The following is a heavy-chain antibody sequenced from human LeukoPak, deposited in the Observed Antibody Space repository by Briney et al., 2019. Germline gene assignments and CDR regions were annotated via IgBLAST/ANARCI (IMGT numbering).Heavy chain of an antibody. Sequence: SVKVSCKASGGTFSSYAISWVRQAPGQGLEWMGRIIPILGIANYAQKFQGRVTITADKSTSTAYVELSSLRSEDAAVYYCAREEHQNWFDPWGQGTLVTVSS. V-gene: IGHV1-69*04. J-gene: IGHJ5*02. D-gene: IGHD1/OR15-1a*01. CDR3: AREEHQNWFDP. CDR2: IIPILGIA. CDR1: GGTFSSYA.